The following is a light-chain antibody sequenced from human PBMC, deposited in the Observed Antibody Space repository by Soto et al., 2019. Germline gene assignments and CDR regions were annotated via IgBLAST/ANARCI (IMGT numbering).Light chain of an antibody. CDR3: SSYAVTNIFV. V-gene: IGLV2-8*01. CDR1: SSDVGGYNY. CDR2: EVS. Sequence: QSALTHPPSASWSPGHSVTISCTGTSSDVGGYNYVSWYQQHPGKAPKVIIYEVSKRPSGVPDRFSGSKSGSTASLTVSGLQAEDEADYYCSSYAVTNIFVFGTGTKVTGL. J-gene: IGLJ1*01.